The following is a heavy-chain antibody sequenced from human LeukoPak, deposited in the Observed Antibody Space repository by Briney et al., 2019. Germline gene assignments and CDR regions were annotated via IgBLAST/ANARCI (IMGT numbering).Heavy chain of an antibody. CDR3: ARTGSGSPYYYYYYMDV. CDR2: IYHSGST. V-gene: IGHV4-4*02. CDR1: GGSISSSNW. D-gene: IGHD3-10*01. Sequence: SETLSLTCAVSGGSISSSNWWSWVRQSPGKGLEWIGEIYHSGSTNYNPSLKSRVTISVDTSKNQFSLKLSSVTAADTAVYYCARTGSGSPYYYYYYMDVWGKGTTVTISS. J-gene: IGHJ6*03.